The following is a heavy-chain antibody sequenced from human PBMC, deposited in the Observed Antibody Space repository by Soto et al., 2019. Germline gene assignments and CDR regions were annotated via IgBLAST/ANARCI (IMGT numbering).Heavy chain of an antibody. CDR1: GFTFRNYG. CDR3: AKDFAMHTVIYSCDY. D-gene: IGHD3-3*02. J-gene: IGHJ4*02. V-gene: IGHV3-30*18. CDR2: VSADGSRK. Sequence: GGSLRLSCTASGFTFRNYGMHWVRQAPGKGLEWVAAVSADGSRKEYVDSVKGRFTISRDNSQNTVYVQMDSLRAEDTAVYYCAKDFAMHTVIYSCDYWGQGTPVTVSS.